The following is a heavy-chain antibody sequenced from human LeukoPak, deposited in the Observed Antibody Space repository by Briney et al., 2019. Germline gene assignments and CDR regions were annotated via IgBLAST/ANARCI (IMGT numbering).Heavy chain of an antibody. J-gene: IGHJ4*02. Sequence: KPSETLSLTCAVSGGSISSGGYSWSWIRQPPGKGLEWIGSIYYSGITYYNPSLKSRVTISADTSKNQFSLRLSSVTAADTAVYYCARRGTTATRPQFDYWGQGTLVTVSS. CDR3: ARRGTTATRPQFDY. CDR2: IYYSGIT. CDR1: GGSISSGGYS. V-gene: IGHV4-30-2*03. D-gene: IGHD4-4*01.